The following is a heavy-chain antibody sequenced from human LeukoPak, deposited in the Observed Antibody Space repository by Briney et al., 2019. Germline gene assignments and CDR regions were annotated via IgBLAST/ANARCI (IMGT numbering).Heavy chain of an antibody. V-gene: IGHV4-39*07. J-gene: IGHJ2*01. CDR2: IYYSGIS. Sequence: SETLSLTCTVSGGSIISGGSYWGWIRQPPGKGLEWIGSIYYSGISYYNPSLRSRVSISVDTSKNQFSLRLSALTAADTAVYYCSRRDCSQSNCFYWYFDVWGRGTLLTVSS. CDR3: SRRDCSQSNCFYWYFDV. D-gene: IGHD2-15*01. CDR1: GGSIISGGSY.